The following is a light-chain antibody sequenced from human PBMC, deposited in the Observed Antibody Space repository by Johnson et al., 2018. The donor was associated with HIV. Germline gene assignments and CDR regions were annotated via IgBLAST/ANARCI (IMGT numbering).Light chain of an antibody. J-gene: IGLJ1*01. CDR3: GTWDSSLSAGGFV. V-gene: IGLV1-51*01. CDR2: DNN. CDR1: SSNIGNNY. Sequence: QSVLTQPPSVSAAPGQKVTISCSGSSSNIGNNYVSWYQQIPGTAPKLLIYDNNKRPSGIPDRFSGSKSGTSATLGITGLQTGDEADYYCGTWDSSLSAGGFVFGTGTKVPVL.